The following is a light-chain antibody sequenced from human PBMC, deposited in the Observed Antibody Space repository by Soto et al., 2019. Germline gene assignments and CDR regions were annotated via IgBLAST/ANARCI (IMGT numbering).Light chain of an antibody. CDR3: QQRSNSIT. CDR1: QSINSD. J-gene: IGKJ5*01. Sequence: EIVMTQSPTTLAVSPGETTGRSCRASQSINSDVAWYQQKVGQTPRLLIHGASTRATGIAARFSRSGSGTDFTLSISSLEPEDFAVYYCQQRSNSITYGRGTRLEIK. V-gene: IGKV3-11*01. CDR2: GAS.